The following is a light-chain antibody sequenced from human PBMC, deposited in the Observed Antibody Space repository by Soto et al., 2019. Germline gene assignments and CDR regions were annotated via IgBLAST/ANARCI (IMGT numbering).Light chain of an antibody. CDR2: GAS. CDR1: QSVSSN. Sequence: EIVLTYSPVTLSVSPGESATLSYIASQSVSSNLAWYQQKPGQAPRLLIYGASTRATGIPARFSGSGSGTDFTLTISSLEPEDFAVYYCQQRSNWPPSITFGQGTRLEIK. J-gene: IGKJ5*01. V-gene: IGKV3-11*01. CDR3: QQRSNWPPSIT.